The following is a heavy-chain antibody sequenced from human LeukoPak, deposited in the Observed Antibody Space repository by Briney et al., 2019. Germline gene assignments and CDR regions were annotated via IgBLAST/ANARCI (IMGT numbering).Heavy chain of an antibody. CDR3: ARGFDVDV. V-gene: IGHV4-30-2*01. J-gene: IGHJ6*02. Sequence: PSQTLSLTCAVSGGSISSGGYFWSWIRQPPGKGLEWIGYIYHSGSTYYNPSLKSRVTISVDRSKNQFSLKLSSVTAADTAVYYCARGFDVDVWGQGTTVTVSS. CDR1: GGSISSGGYF. CDR2: IYHSGST. D-gene: IGHD3-10*01.